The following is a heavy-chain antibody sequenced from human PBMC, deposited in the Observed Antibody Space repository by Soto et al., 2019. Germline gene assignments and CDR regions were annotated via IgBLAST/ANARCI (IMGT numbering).Heavy chain of an antibody. CDR3: ARKWGTYSSASLDY. CDR1: GFSFTHYT. J-gene: IGHJ4*02. V-gene: IGHV3-30*04. CDR2: MSYDGTNE. Sequence: GGSLRLSCATSGFSFTHYTINWVRQAPGKGLEWVAVMSYDGTNEYYADSVKGRFTISRDNSKTTVYLQMNSLTPEDTALYYCARKWGTYSSASLDYWGLGTPVTVSS. D-gene: IGHD6-19*01.